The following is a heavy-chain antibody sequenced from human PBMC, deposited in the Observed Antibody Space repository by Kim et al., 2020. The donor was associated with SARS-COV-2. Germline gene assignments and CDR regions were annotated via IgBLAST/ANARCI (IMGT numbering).Heavy chain of an antibody. CDR1: GGTFSSYT. J-gene: IGHJ4*02. CDR3: ARQCSSTSCSDY. Sequence: SVKVSCKASGGTFSSYTISWVRQAPGQGLEWMGRIIPILGIANYAQKFQGRVTITADKSTSTAYMELSSPRSEDTAVYYCARQCSSTSCSDYWGQGTLVTVSS. CDR2: IIPILGIA. D-gene: IGHD2-2*01. V-gene: IGHV1-69*02.